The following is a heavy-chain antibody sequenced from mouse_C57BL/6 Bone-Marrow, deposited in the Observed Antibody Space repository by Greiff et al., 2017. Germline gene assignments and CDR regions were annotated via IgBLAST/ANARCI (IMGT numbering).Heavy chain of an antibody. CDR2: IYPGGGDT. CDR3: ARERFGFAY. CDR1: GYAFSSSW. Sequence: VQLQQSGPELVKPGASVKMSCKASGYAFSSSWMRWVKQRPGKGLEWIGRIYPGGGDTNYNGKFKGKATLTADKSSSTAYMQLSSLTSEDSAVYCCARERFGFAYWGQGTLVTVSA. V-gene: IGHV1-82*01. J-gene: IGHJ3*01.